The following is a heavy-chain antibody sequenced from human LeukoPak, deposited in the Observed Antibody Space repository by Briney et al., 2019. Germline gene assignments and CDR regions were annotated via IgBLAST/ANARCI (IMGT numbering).Heavy chain of an antibody. V-gene: IGHV1-8*01. D-gene: IGHD2-21*02. Sequence: GASVKVSCKASGYTFTSYDINWVRQATGRGLEWMGWMNPNSGNTGYAQKFQGRVTMTRNTSISTAYMELSSLRSEDTAVYYCARGRDPRSYYYMDVWGKGTTVTVSS. CDR3: ARGRDPRSYYYMDV. J-gene: IGHJ6*03. CDR1: GYTFTSYD. CDR2: MNPNSGNT.